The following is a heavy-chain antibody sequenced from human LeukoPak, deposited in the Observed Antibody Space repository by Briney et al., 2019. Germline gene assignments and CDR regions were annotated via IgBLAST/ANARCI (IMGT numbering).Heavy chain of an antibody. CDR3: ARGSGSDWYFDY. Sequence: GGSLRLSCAASGFSFNIYAMSWVRQAPGKGLEWVAAIDRSGGSTFYADSVKGRFTISKDNSKNTLYLQINSLRAEDTAVYYCARGSGSDWYFDYWGQGTLVTVSS. D-gene: IGHD6-19*01. CDR1: GFSFNIYA. V-gene: IGHV3-23*01. CDR2: IDRSGGST. J-gene: IGHJ4*02.